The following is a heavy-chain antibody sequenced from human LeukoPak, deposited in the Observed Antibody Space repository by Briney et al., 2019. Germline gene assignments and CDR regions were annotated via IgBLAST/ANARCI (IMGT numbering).Heavy chain of an antibody. V-gene: IGHV4-4*07. J-gene: IGHJ4*02. CDR3: AREETTRSQRAFDY. D-gene: IGHD2-15*01. Sequence: SETLSLTCTVSNGSISGYFWRCIRQPAGKGLEWIGRIHTSGTTNYNPSLKSRVTMSLDTSKNQFSLELSSVTAADTAVYYCAREETTRSQRAFDYWGQGTLVTVSS. CDR1: NGSISGYF. CDR2: IHTSGTT.